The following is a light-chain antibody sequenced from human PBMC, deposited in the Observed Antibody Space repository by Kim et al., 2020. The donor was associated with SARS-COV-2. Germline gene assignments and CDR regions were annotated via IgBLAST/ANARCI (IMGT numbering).Light chain of an antibody. J-gene: IGKJ4*01. CDR3: HQYNEWPHT. Sequence: EIVMTQSPATLSVSPGESVTLSCRSSRSLRSNLAWYQQHPGQAPRLLIYGATLRATDVPDRFSGSGSETEFTFTVRSLQSEDFAVYFCHQYNEWPHTFGGGTKLEI. CDR2: GAT. CDR1: RSLRSN. V-gene: IGKV3-15*01.